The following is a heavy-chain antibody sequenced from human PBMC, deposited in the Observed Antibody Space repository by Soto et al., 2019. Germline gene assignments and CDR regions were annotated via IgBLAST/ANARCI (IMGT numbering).Heavy chain of an antibody. CDR1: GYTFTSYY. CDR2: INPSGGST. J-gene: IGHJ4*02. CDR3: SRGYPPRDQLGNLPGDF. V-gene: IGHV1-46*03. D-gene: IGHD1-1*01. Sequence: QVQLVQSGAEVMQPGASVKVSCKESGYTFTSYYIQWVRQAPGQGLEWMGIINPSGGSTNYAQKFQGRVTMTRDTSTSTVYMELCSLRSEDTAIYYCSRGYPPRDQLGNLPGDFWGQGTLVTVSS.